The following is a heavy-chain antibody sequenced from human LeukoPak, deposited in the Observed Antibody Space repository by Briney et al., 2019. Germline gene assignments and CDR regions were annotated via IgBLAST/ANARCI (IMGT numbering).Heavy chain of an antibody. D-gene: IGHD2-8*02. CDR2: IGANVGST. Sequence: GGSLRLSCVASGFTFSTFAMYWLRQAPGKGLEWVSAIGANVGSTSYADSARGRFTISRDNSRNTLYLQMSSLRTDDTATYYCTKSTDYWYYGMDVWGQGTTVTVSS. J-gene: IGHJ6*02. CDR1: GFTFSTFA. CDR3: TKSTDYWYYGMDV. V-gene: IGHV3-23*01.